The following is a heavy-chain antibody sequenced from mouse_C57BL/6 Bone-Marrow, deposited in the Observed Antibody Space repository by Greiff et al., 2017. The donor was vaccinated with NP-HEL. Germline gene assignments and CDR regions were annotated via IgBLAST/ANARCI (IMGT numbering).Heavy chain of an antibody. J-gene: IGHJ1*03. V-gene: IGHV1-52*01. CDR3: AREDYYGISYWYFDV. Sequence: QVQLQQPGAELVRPGSSVKLSCKASGYTFTSYWMHWVKQRPIQGLEWIGNIDPSDSESHYNQKFKDKATLTVDKSSSTAYMQLSSLTSEDSAVYYCAREDYYGISYWYFDVWGTGTSVTVSS. D-gene: IGHD1-1*01. CDR2: IDPSDSES. CDR1: GYTFTSYW.